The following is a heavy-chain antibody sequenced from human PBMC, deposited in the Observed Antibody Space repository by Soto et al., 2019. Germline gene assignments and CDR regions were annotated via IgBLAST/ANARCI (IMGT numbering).Heavy chain of an antibody. Sequence: SETLSLTCTVSGGSISSYYWSWIRQPPGKGLEWIGYIYYSGSTNYNPSLKSRVTISVDTSKNQFSLKLSSVTAAGTDVYYCATDAYGKDYWGQGTLVTVSS. V-gene: IGHV4-59*01. CDR3: ATDAYGKDY. CDR2: IYYSGST. CDR1: GGSISSYY. D-gene: IGHD3-16*01. J-gene: IGHJ4*02.